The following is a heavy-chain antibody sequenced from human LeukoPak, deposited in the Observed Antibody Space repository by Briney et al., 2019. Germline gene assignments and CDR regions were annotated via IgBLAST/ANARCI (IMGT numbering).Heavy chain of an antibody. CDR3: ARQVVSNYDYVWGSYRYYYYYYMDV. Sequence: PSQTLSLTCTVSGGSISSYYWSGIRQPPGKGLEWIGYIYYSGSTNYNPSLKSRVTISVDTSKNQFSLKLSSVTAADTAVYYCARQVVSNYDYVWGSYRYYYYYYMDVWGKGTTVTISS. J-gene: IGHJ6*03. D-gene: IGHD3-16*02. CDR2: IYYSGST. V-gene: IGHV4-59*01. CDR1: GGSISSYY.